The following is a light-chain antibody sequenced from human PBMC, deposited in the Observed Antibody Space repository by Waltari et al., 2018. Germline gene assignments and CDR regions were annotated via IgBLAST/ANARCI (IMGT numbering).Light chain of an antibody. Sequence: SYELTQPPSVSVSPGQTASITCPGDKLGDKYTSWYQQRPGQSPVLVIYEVTRRPSGIPERFSCSNSGNTVTLTISGTQAMDEADYYCQAWDTSTVVFGGGTKLTVL. CDR1: KLGDKY. CDR2: EVT. V-gene: IGLV3-1*01. J-gene: IGLJ2*01. CDR3: QAWDTSTVV.